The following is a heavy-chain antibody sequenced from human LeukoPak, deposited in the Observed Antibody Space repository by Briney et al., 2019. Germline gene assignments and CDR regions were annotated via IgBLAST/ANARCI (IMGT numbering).Heavy chain of an antibody. J-gene: IGHJ4*02. CDR1: GFTFSSYW. Sequence: GGSLRLSCAASGFTFSSYWVHWVRQAQGQGLVWVSRINSDGSSTSYEDSVKGRFTISRDNAKNTLYLQMNSLRAEDTAVYYCARDRSIVGAPYFDYWGQGTLVTVSS. CDR3: ARDRSIVGAPYFDY. V-gene: IGHV3-74*01. D-gene: IGHD1-26*01. CDR2: INSDGSST.